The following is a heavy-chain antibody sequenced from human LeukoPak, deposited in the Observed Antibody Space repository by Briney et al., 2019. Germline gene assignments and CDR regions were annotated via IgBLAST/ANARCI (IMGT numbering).Heavy chain of an antibody. CDR2: INHSGGT. Sequence: SETLSLTCAVYGGSFSGYSWNWIRQPPVKGLEWIGEINHSGGTNYNPSLKSRVTISVDTSKKQFSLKLSSVTAADTAVYYCARHQHAGREHYYGMDVWGQGTTVSVSS. D-gene: IGHD1-26*01. J-gene: IGHJ6*02. CDR3: ARHQHAGREHYYGMDV. V-gene: IGHV4-34*01. CDR1: GGSFSGYS.